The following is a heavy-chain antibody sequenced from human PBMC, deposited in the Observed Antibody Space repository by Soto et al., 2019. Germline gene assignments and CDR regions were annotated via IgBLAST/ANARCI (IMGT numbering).Heavy chain of an antibody. Sequence: QVQLVQSGAEVKKPGSSVKVSCKASGGTFSSYAITWVRQAPGQGLDWMGEIIPIFGATNFAQKFQGRVTITADKSTITAYMELSSLTSEDTAVYYCARMGGSFLDSWGQGTLVTVSS. CDR3: ARMGGSFLDS. D-gene: IGHD1-26*01. CDR2: IIPIFGAT. V-gene: IGHV1-69*06. CDR1: GGTFSSYA. J-gene: IGHJ5*01.